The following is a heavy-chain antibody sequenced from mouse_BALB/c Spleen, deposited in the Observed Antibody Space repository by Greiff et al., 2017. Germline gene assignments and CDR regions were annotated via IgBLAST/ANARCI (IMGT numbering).Heavy chain of an antibody. D-gene: IGHD4-1*01. CDR2: ISYSGST. V-gene: IGHV3-2*02. CDR3: ARWEISSYYYAMDY. Sequence: VQLKQSGPGLVKPSQSLSLTCTVTGYSITSDYAWNWIRQFPGNKLEWMGYISYSGSTSYNPSLKSRISITRDTSKNQFFLQLNSVTTEDTATYYCARWEISSYYYAMDYWGQGTSVTVSS. CDR1: GYSITSDYA. J-gene: IGHJ4*01.